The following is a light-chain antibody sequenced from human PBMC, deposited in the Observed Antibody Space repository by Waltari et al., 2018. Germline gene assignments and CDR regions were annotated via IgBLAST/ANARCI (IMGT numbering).Light chain of an antibody. J-gene: IGLJ3*02. CDR2: EVR. CDR1: SSDVGGYNY. Sequence: QSALTQPASVSGSPGQSITISCTGTSSDVGGYNYVSCYQQHPGKAPKLMIYEVRNRPAGVSNRLAGSKSGNTASLTISGLQAEDEADYYCSSYTSSSTLEVFGGGTKLTVL. CDR3: SSYTSSSTLEV. V-gene: IGLV2-14*01.